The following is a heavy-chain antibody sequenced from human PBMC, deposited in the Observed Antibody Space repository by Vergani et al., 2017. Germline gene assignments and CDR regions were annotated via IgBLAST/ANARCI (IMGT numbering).Heavy chain of an antibody. CDR2: INHSGST. CDR3: ARGCKVVPAAIRYYYYMDV. CDR1: GGSFSGYY. J-gene: IGHJ6*03. D-gene: IGHD2-2*01. V-gene: IGHV4-34*01. Sequence: QVQLQQWGAGLLKPSETLSLTCAVYGGSFSGYYWSWIRQPPGKGLEWIGEINHSGSTNSNPSLKSRVTISVDTSKNQFSLKLSSVTAADTAVYYWARGCKVVPAAIRYYYYMDVWGKGTTVTVSS.